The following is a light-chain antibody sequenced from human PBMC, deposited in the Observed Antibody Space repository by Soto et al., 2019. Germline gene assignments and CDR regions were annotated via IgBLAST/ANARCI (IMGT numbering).Light chain of an antibody. CDR2: TAS. V-gene: IGKV1-5*03. CDR1: QSISSW. J-gene: IGKJ1*01. Sequence: IQMTQSPSTLWPSVGDSVTVTCRASQSISSWLAWYQQKPGKAPKLLIYTASNLESGVPSRFRGSGSGTEFTLTITSLQPDDFATYYCQQYNSQSAFGQGTKVDI. CDR3: QQYNSQSA.